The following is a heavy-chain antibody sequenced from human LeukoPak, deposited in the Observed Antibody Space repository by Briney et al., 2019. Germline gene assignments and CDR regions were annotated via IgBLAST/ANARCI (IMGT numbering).Heavy chain of an antibody. CDR1: GFTFSSYS. CDR3: AGDSVPLDAFDI. Sequence: GGSLRLSCAAFGFTFSSYSMNWVRQAPGKGLEWVSSISSSSSYIYYADSVKGRFTISRDNAKNSLYLQMNSLRAEDTAVYYCAGDSVPLDAFDIWGQGTMVTVSS. V-gene: IGHV3-21*01. J-gene: IGHJ3*02. CDR2: ISSSSSYI.